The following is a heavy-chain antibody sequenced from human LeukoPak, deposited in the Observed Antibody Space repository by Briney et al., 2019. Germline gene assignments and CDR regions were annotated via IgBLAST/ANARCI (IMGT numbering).Heavy chain of an antibody. Sequence: GGSLRLSCAASGFTFSSYGMHWVRQAPGKGLEWVAVISYDGSNKYYADSVKGRFTISRDNSKNTLYLQMNSLRAEDTAVYYCAKDALTGYYSAFDIWGQGTMVTVSS. CDR2: ISYDGSNK. CDR1: GFTFSSYG. J-gene: IGHJ3*02. D-gene: IGHD3-9*01. V-gene: IGHV3-30*18. CDR3: AKDALTGYYSAFDI.